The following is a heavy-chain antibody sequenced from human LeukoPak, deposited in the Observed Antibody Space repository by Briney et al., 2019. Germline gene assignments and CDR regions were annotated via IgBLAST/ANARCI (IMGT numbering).Heavy chain of an antibody. D-gene: IGHD4-17*01. CDR2: INPDGSTT. Sequence: GGSLRLSCAASGFTFTNYWMFWVRQAPGKGLVWVSGINPDGSTTTYADSVKGRFTISRENAKSTLYLHMNILRVEDTAVYYCARGRYGDYHWGQGILVTVSS. CDR1: GFTFTNYW. CDR3: ARGRYGDYH. V-gene: IGHV3-74*01. J-gene: IGHJ4*02.